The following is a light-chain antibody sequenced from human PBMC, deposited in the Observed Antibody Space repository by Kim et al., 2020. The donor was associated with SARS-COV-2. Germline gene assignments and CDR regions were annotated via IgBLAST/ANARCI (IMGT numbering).Light chain of an antibody. V-gene: IGLV4-69*01. Sequence: ASVKLTCTQSSGHSSYAIAWHQQKPEKGPRYLMKLNSDGSHSKGDGIPDRFSGSSSGAERYLTISSLQSEDEADYYCQTWGTGSVVFGGGTQLTVL. CDR3: QTWGTGSVV. J-gene: IGLJ2*01. CDR2: LNSDGSH. CDR1: SGHSSYA.